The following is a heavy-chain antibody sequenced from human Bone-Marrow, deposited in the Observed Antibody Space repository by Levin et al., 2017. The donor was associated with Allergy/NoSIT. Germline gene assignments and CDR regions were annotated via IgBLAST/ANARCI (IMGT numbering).Heavy chain of an antibody. J-gene: IGHJ4*02. CDR3: ASPAAADFAPQYDY. Sequence: SVKVSCKASGGTFSSYAISWVRQAPGQGLEWMGGIIPIFGTANYAQKFQGRVTITADESTSTAYMELSSLRSEDTAVYYCASPAAADFAPQYDYWGQGTLVTVSS. CDR2: IIPIFGTA. D-gene: IGHD6-13*01. CDR1: GGTFSSYA. V-gene: IGHV1-69*13.